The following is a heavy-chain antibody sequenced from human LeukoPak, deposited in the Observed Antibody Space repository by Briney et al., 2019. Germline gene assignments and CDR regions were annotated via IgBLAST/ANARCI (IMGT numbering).Heavy chain of an antibody. CDR1: GFTFSTYW. Sequence: GGSVRLSCAASGFTFSTYWMYWVRHAPGKGLVWVSRTTSDGSTTTYADSVKGRFTITRDNAKNTLYLQMNSLSAEDTAVYYCARGPRGGTLDFWGQGTLVTVSS. J-gene: IGHJ4*02. CDR2: TTSDGSTT. D-gene: IGHD3-10*01. V-gene: IGHV3-74*01. CDR3: ARGPRGGTLDF.